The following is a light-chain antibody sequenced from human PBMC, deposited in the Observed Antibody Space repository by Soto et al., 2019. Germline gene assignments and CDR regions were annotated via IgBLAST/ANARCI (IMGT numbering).Light chain of an antibody. V-gene: IGKV3-20*01. Sequence: EIVLTQSPGTLPLSPGERGTLSCRASQSVSSGYLAWYQQKPGQAPRLLIYGASSRATGIPDRFSGSGSGTDFTLTIIRLEPEDFAVYYCQQYGSSPASFGQMTKVDIK. CDR3: QQYGSSPAS. J-gene: IGKJ1*01. CDR1: QSVSSGY. CDR2: GAS.